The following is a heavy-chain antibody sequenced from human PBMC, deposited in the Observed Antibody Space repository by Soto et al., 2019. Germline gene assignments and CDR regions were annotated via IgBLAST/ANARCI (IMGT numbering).Heavy chain of an antibody. J-gene: IGHJ4*02. CDR1: GGSFSGYY. CDR2: INHSGST. CDR3: ARVRGKIVGVTDARHFDD. V-gene: IGHV4-34*01. D-gene: IGHD2-2*01. Sequence: PSEPLSLTCAVYGGSFSGYYWSWIRQPPGKGLEWIGEINHSGSTNYNPSLKSRVTISVDTSKNQFSLKLSSVTAADTAVYYCARVRGKIVGVTDARHFDDWGQGTLVTVSS.